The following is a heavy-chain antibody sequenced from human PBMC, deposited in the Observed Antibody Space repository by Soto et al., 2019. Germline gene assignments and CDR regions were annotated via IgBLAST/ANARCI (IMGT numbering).Heavy chain of an antibody. J-gene: IGHJ4*02. CDR3: AQGRGVLFYFDQ. Sequence: EVQLLESGGGLVQPGGSLRLSCAASGFTFSTFAMTWVRQAPGKGLEWVSAISGSGDNTYYADSVKGRFTMSRDNSKSTLYLQMNSLRGDDTAVYHCAQGRGVLFYFDQWGQGTLVTVSS. D-gene: IGHD2-21*01. CDR2: ISGSGDNT. CDR1: GFTFSTFA. V-gene: IGHV3-23*01.